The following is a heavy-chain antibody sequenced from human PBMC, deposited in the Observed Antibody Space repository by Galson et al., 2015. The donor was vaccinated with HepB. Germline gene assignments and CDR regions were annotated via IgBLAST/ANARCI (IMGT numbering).Heavy chain of an antibody. CDR2: IIPIFGTA. J-gene: IGHJ5*02. CDR1: GGTFGNYD. Sequence: SVKVSCKASGGTFGNYDISWVRQAPGQGLEWMGGIIPIFGTANYAQKFQGRVTITADESTRTVYMDLSSLRSEDTALYYCARQGGRYYGSGSYGWFDPWGQGTLVTVSS. CDR3: ARQGGRYYGSGSYGWFDP. D-gene: IGHD3-10*01. V-gene: IGHV1-69*13.